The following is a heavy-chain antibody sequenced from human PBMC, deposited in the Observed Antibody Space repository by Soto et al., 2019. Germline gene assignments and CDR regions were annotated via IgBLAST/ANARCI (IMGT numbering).Heavy chain of an antibody. CDR2: IKEDGSEK. J-gene: IGHJ4*02. CDR1: GFSFITYW. V-gene: IGHV3-7*04. D-gene: IGHD3-9*01. Sequence: EVQLVESGGGLVQSGGSLRLSCEASGFSFITYWMNWVRQAPGKGLEWLASIKEDGSEKQYVDSVKGRFTISRDNARNSFCFQIKSLSERETAVYFCVRAISGSFALWGQGTLVIVSS. CDR3: VRAISGSFAL.